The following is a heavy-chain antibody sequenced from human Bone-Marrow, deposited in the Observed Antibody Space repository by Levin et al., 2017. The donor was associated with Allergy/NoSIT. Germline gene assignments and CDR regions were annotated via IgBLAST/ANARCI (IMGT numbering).Heavy chain of an antibody. V-gene: IGHV3-74*01. Sequence: PGESLKISCGGSGYTFSTFWMHWVRQAPGEGPVWVSRINEQGSYTDYADSVKGRFTIYRDNAKNTLYLQMNSLRGEDTAVYYCVRDLSGGSDYWGQGTLVTVSS. CDR2: INEQGSYT. D-gene: IGHD2-15*01. CDR1: GYTFSTFW. CDR3: VRDLSGGSDY. J-gene: IGHJ4*02.